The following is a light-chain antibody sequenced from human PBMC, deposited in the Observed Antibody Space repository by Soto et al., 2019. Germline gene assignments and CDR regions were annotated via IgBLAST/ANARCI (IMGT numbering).Light chain of an antibody. Sequence: EIVMTESPATLSVSPGGRVTLSCRASQSISDTIAWYQQKPGQAPRLLIHGASARATGFPARFSGSGSGTDFTLTISRLEPEDFAVYHCQQYSSSPLTFGGGTKVHIK. CDR3: QQYSSSPLT. CDR2: GAS. V-gene: IGKV3-15*01. CDR1: QSISDT. J-gene: IGKJ4*01.